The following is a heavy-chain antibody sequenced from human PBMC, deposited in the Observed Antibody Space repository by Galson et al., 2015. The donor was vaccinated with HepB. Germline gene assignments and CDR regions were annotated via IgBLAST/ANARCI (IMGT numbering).Heavy chain of an antibody. CDR3: AKDSYGDPGYFDY. CDR1: GFTLSTYV. D-gene: IGHD4-17*01. Sequence: SLRLSCAASGFTLSTYVMSWVRQAPGKGLEWVSAISGSGGGTYYADSVKGRFTISRDNSKNTLYLQMNSLRAEDTAVYYCAKDSYGDPGYFDYWGQGTLVTVSS. CDR2: ISGSGGGT. J-gene: IGHJ4*02. V-gene: IGHV3-23*01.